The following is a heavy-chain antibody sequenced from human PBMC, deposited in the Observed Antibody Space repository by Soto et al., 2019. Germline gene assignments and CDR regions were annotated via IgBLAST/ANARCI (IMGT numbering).Heavy chain of an antibody. V-gene: IGHV4-31*03. Sequence: QVQLQESGPRLVKPSQTLSLTCTVSGGSINTGGYFWSWIRQHPGKGPECIGYFYYTGSIHYNPSLESRVTFAADTSKNQLSLSLSSVCAADTAVYYFARAKFNRGVMVQFDYWGQGALVTVSS. D-gene: IGHD3-10*01. CDR3: ARAKFNRGVMVQFDY. CDR2: FYYTGSI. J-gene: IGHJ4*02. CDR1: GGSINTGGYF.